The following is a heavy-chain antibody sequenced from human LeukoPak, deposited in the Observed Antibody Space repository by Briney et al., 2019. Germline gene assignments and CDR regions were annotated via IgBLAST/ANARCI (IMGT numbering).Heavy chain of an antibody. CDR2: INPNSGGT. J-gene: IGHJ5*02. D-gene: IGHD6-6*01. Sequence: ASVKVSCKASGYTFTGYYMHWVRQAPGQGLEWMGWINPNSGGTNYAQKFQGRVTMTRDTSISTAYMELSRLRSDDTAVYYCARAIAARRAWFDPWGQGTLVTVSS. CDR3: ARAIAARRAWFDP. V-gene: IGHV1-2*02. CDR1: GYTFTGYY.